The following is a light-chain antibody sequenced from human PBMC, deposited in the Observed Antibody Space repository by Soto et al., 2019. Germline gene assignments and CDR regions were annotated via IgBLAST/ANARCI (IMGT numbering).Light chain of an antibody. CDR3: QQYNNWPPLT. J-gene: IGKJ4*01. CDR1: QSVSSN. Sequence: EIVMTQSPATLSVSPGERATLSCRASQSVSSNLAWYRQKPGQAPRILIYGASTRATGIPARFSGSGSGTEVTLTISSLQSEDFAVYYCQQYNNWPPLTFGGGTNVEIK. CDR2: GAS. V-gene: IGKV3-15*01.